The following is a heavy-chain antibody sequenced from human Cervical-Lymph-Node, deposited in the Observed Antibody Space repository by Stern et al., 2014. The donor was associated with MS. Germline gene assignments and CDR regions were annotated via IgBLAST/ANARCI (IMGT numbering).Heavy chain of an antibody. CDR1: GYTFTRNA. Sequence: QVQLVQSGSELKKPGASVRVSCKASGYTFTRNAVNWVRQAPGQRLEWMGWINTHTGTTTYARGFTGRFVFSLDTSVSTAYLQISSLKAEDTAIYYCARVKPAAILDHWGQGTLVTVSS. CDR2: INTHTGTT. CDR3: ARVKPAAILDH. V-gene: IGHV7-4-1*02. J-gene: IGHJ4*02. D-gene: IGHD2-2*01.